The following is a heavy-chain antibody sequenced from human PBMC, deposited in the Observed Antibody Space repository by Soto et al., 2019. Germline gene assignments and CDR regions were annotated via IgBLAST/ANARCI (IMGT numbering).Heavy chain of an antibody. CDR3: AREVLDYSGSSDNTPGYFDY. V-gene: IGHV3-33*01. J-gene: IGHJ4*02. D-gene: IGHD3-22*01. Sequence: SLRLSYAAAGFTFSTYGMHWVRQAPGKGLEWVAVIWYDGSDKYFADSVKGRFTISRDNSKNTVYLQMNILRADDTAVYYCAREVLDYSGSSDNTPGYFDYWGQGTWSPSPQ. CDR1: GFTFSTYG. CDR2: IWYDGSDK.